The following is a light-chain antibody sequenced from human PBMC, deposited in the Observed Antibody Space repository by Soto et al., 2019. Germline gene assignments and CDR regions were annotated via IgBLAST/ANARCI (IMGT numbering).Light chain of an antibody. Sequence: EIVLTQSPGTLSLSPGERATLSCRASQSVSSSYLAWYQQKPGQAPSLLIYGASSRATGIPDRFSGSGSGTDFTVTISSLEPEDFAVSYCQQYGSSGITFGQGTRLEIK. CDR3: QQYGSSGIT. J-gene: IGKJ5*01. V-gene: IGKV3-20*01. CDR1: QSVSSSY. CDR2: GAS.